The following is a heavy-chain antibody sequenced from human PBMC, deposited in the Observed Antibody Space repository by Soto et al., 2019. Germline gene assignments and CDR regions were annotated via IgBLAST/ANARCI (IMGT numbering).Heavy chain of an antibody. CDR1: GYTFTSYD. J-gene: IGHJ3*02. V-gene: IGHV1-8*01. D-gene: IGHD2-15*01. CDR3: ARVALFRTSGAFDI. Sequence: ASVKFSCKASGYTFTSYDINWVRQATGQGLEWMGWMNPNSGNTGYAQKFQGRVTMTRNTSISTAYMELSSLRSEDTAVYYCARVALFRTSGAFDIWGQGTMVTVSS. CDR2: MNPNSGNT.